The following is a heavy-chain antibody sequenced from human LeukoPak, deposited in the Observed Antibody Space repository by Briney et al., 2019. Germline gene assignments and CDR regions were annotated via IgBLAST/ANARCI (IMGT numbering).Heavy chain of an antibody. J-gene: IGHJ4*02. Sequence: PSETLSLTCAVYGGSFSGYYWSWIRQPPGKGLEWIGEINHSGSTNYNPSLKSRVTISVDTSKNQFSLKLSSVTAADTAVYYCARAGRSIAARLGPWFGNWGQGTLVTVSS. V-gene: IGHV4-34*01. CDR1: GGSFSGYY. D-gene: IGHD6-6*01. CDR2: INHSGST. CDR3: ARAGRSIAARLGPWFGN.